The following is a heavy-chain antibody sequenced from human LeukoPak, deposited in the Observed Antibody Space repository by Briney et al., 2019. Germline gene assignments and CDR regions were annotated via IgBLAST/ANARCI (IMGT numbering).Heavy chain of an antibody. CDR1: GFSFTSYW. J-gene: IGHJ5*02. Sequence: GESLKISCKGSGFSFTSYWIGWVRQMPGKGLERMGIIYPGDSDTRYSPSFQGQVTISADKSISTAYLQWSSLKASDTAMYYCARFSGYDTNWFDPWGQGTLVTVSS. CDR2: IYPGDSDT. V-gene: IGHV5-51*01. CDR3: ARFSGYDTNWFDP. D-gene: IGHD5-12*01.